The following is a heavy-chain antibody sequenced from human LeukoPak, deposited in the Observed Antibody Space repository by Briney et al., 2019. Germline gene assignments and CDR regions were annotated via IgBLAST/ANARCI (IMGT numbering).Heavy chain of an antibody. CDR3: ARHIGGGIEDMDV. D-gene: IGHD3-16*02. Sequence: KSSETLSLTCTVSGGSIGTYYWSWVRQSPGTGLEWIGYIYVTGTKYNPHLQSRVTISVDRSRNQFFLKMTSVTAADTAVYYCARHIGGGIEDMDVWGRGTKVTVSS. V-gene: IGHV4-59*08. J-gene: IGHJ6*03. CDR1: GGSIGTYY. CDR2: IYVTGT.